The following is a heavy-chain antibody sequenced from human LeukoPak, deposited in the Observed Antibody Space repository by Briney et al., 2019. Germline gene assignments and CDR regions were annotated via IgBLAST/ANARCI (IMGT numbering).Heavy chain of an antibody. CDR2: INPNSGGT. D-gene: IGHD6-19*01. V-gene: IGHV1-2*06. Sequence: ASVKVSCKASGYTFTGYYMHWVRQAPGQGLEWMGRINPNSGGTNYAQKFQGRVTMTRDTSISTAYMELSRLRSDDTAVYYCASAPNKQWLRTDYWGQGTLVTVSS. CDR1: GYTFTGYY. CDR3: ASAPNKQWLRTDY. J-gene: IGHJ4*02.